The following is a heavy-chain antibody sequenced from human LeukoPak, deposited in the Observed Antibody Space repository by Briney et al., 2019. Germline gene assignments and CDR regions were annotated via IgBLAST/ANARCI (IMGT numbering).Heavy chain of an antibody. V-gene: IGHV6-1*01. Sequence: SQTLSLTCAISGDSVSSNSAAWNWIRQSPSRGLEWLGRTYYRSKWYNDYAVSVKSRITINPDTSKNQFSLQLNSVTPEDTAVYYCASGRYSYGYLGYYYYGMDVWGQGTTVTVSS. D-gene: IGHD5-18*01. CDR3: ASGRYSYGYLGYYYYGMDV. CDR1: GDSVSSNSAA. CDR2: TYYRSKWYN. J-gene: IGHJ6*02.